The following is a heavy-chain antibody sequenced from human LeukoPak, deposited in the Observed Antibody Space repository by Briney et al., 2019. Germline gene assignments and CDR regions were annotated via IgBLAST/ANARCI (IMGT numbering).Heavy chain of an antibody. CDR2: INSDGSST. Sequence: GGSLRLSFAASGFTFSSYWMHWVRPAPGKGLVWVSRINSDGSSTSYADSVKGRFTISRDNAKNTLYLQMNSLRAEDTAVYYCARTSKSGNHYYDSSGSMYWGQGTLVTVSS. D-gene: IGHD3-22*01. J-gene: IGHJ4*02. CDR1: GFTFSSYW. CDR3: ARTSKSGNHYYDSSGSMY. V-gene: IGHV3-74*01.